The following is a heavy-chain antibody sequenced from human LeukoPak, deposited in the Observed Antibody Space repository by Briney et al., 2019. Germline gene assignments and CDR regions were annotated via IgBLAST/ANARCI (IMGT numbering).Heavy chain of an antibody. J-gene: IGHJ4*02. CDR3: ASVVGATGQIDY. CDR1: GYSFTSYW. CDR2: IYPGDSDT. D-gene: IGHD2-21*01. V-gene: IGHV5-51*01. Sequence: NRGESLQISCQVSGYSFTSYWIAWVRQLPGKGLEWMGIIYPGDSDTRYSPSFQGQVTISADKSISTAYLQWSSLKASDTALYYCASVVGATGQIDYWGQGTLVTVSS.